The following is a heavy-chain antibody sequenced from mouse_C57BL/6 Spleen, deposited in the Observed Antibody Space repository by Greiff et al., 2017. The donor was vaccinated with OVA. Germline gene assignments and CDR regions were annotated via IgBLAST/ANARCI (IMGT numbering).Heavy chain of an antibody. CDR2: IYPSDSET. Sequence: QVQLQQSGAELVRPGSSVKLSCKASGYTFTSYWMDWVKQRPGQGLEWIGNIYPSDSETHYNQKFKDKATLTVDKSSSTAYMQLSSLTSEDSAVYYCALGTIYGNSAWFAYWGQGTLVTVSA. D-gene: IGHD2-1*01. J-gene: IGHJ3*01. V-gene: IGHV1-61*01. CDR1: GYTFTSYW. CDR3: ALGTIYGNSAWFAY.